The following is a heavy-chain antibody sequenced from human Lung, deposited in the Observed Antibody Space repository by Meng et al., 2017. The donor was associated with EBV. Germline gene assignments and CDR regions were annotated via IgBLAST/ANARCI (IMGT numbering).Heavy chain of an antibody. CDR2: IHLTGMT. J-gene: IGHJ4*01. CDR3: AIGTASYGPFDN. V-gene: IGHV4-4*02. D-gene: IGHD4-17*01. CDR1: GDSMTIHNW. Sequence: QLLESGPGLVKPSGPLSLTCTVSGDSMTIHNWWTWVRQSPGKGLEWIGEIHLTGMTTYNPSLESRVTLSVDKSKNSFSLQVTSVTAADTAVYYCAIGTASYGPFDNWSQGTLVPSPQ.